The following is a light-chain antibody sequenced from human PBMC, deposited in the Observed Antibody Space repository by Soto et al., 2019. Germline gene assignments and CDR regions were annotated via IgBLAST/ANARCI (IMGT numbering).Light chain of an antibody. CDR3: QQYDGSPIT. V-gene: IGKV3-20*01. CDR2: SVS. CDR1: QSVSTY. J-gene: IGKJ5*01. Sequence: EIVLTHSPATLSLSPGEIATLSCRASQSVSTYLAWYQQKPGQAPRLLISSVSKRATGIPDRFSGGGSGTDFTLTISRVEPEDFALYICQQYDGSPITFGQGTRLEIK.